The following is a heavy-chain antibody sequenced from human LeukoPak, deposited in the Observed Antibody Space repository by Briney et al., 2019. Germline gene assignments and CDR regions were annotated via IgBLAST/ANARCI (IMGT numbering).Heavy chain of an antibody. D-gene: IGHD3-10*01. V-gene: IGHV3-49*04. CDR2: IRSKAYGGTT. J-gene: IGHJ4*02. CDR1: GFTFGDYA. CDR3: TRPTYYYGSGSYYRPYYFDY. Sequence: PGGSLRLSCTASGFTFGDYAMSWVRQAPGKGLEWVGFIRSKAYGGTTEYAASVKGRFTISRDDSKSIVYLQMNSLKTEDTAVYYCTRPTYYYGSGSYYRPYYFDYWGQGTLVTVSS.